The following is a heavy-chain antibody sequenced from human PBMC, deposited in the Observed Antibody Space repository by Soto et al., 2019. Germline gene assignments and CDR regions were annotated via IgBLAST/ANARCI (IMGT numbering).Heavy chain of an antibody. CDR1: CCSISSYY. V-gene: IGHV4-59*01. Sequence: PXETLSLTCTVSCCSISSYYWSWIRQPPGKGLEWIGYIYYSGSTNYNPSLKSRVTISVDTSNNQFSLRLSSVTAADTAVYYCARVRYYYASGTFDYWGQGTLVTVSS. J-gene: IGHJ4*02. D-gene: IGHD3-10*01. CDR3: ARVRYYYASGTFDY. CDR2: IYYSGST.